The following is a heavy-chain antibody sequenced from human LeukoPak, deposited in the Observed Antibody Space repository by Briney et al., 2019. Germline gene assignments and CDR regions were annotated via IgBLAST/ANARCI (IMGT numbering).Heavy chain of an antibody. CDR1: GFTFSSYA. CDR3: ASLGRLRDY. Sequence: GRSLRLSCAASGFTFSSYAMHWVRQAPGKGLVWVSRINSDGSSTSYADSVKGRFTISRDNAKNTLYLQMNSLRAEDTAVYYCASLGRLRDYWGQGTLVPVSS. D-gene: IGHD7-27*01. V-gene: IGHV3-74*01. CDR2: INSDGSST. J-gene: IGHJ4*02.